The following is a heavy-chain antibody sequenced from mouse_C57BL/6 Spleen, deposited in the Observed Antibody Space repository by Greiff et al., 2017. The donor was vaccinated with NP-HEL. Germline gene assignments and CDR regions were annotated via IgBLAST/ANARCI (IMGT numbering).Heavy chain of an antibody. CDR1: GYTFTEYT. V-gene: IGHV1-62-2*01. CDR2: VYPGSGSI. CDR3: ARHEDTVGEFGY. D-gene: IGHD1-1*01. Sequence: VQLQQSGAELVKPGASVKLSCKASGYTFTEYTIHWVKQRSGQGLEWIGWVYPGSGSIKYNEKFKDKTTFTADKSSSTVYMELSRLTSEDSAVCFCARHEDTVGEFGYWGQGKMVTVSA. J-gene: IGHJ3*01.